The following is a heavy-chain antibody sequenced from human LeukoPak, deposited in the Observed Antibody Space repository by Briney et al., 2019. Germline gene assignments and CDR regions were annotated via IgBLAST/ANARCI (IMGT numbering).Heavy chain of an antibody. V-gene: IGHV4-59*01. CDR3: ARDYQTWYFDL. Sequence: PSETLSLTCTVSGGSISSYYWSWIRQPQAKGLEWIGYVSDSGITNYNPSLKSRVTISVDTSKNQFSLKLSSVTAADTAVYFCARDYQTWYFDLWGRGTLVTVSS. J-gene: IGHJ2*01. CDR2: VSDSGIT. CDR1: GGSISSYY. D-gene: IGHD3-16*02.